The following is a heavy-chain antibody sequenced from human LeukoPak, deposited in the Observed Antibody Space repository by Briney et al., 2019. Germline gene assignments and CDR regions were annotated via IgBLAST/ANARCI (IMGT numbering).Heavy chain of an antibody. CDR2: INPNSGGT. CDR1: GYTFTGYY. Sequence: ASVKVSCNASGYTFTGYYMHWVRQAPGQGLEWMGRINPNSGGTNYAQKFQGRVTMTRDSSISTAYMELSRLRSDDTAVYYCARSGIGYYYYYYMDVWGKGTTVTVSS. D-gene: IGHD1-1*01. V-gene: IGHV1-2*06. J-gene: IGHJ6*03. CDR3: ARSGIGYYYYYYMDV.